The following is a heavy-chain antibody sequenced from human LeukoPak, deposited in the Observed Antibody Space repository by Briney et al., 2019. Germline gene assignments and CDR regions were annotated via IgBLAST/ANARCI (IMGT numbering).Heavy chain of an antibody. Sequence: SETLSPTCTVSGGSISSYYWSWIRQPAGKGLEWIGRIYTSGSTNYNPSLKSRVTMSVDTSKNQFSLKLSSVTAADTAVYYCASTGEGGYYYYYMDVWGKGTTVIVSS. J-gene: IGHJ6*03. CDR1: GGSISSYY. D-gene: IGHD1-1*01. CDR2: IYTSGST. V-gene: IGHV4-4*07. CDR3: ASTGEGGYYYYYMDV.